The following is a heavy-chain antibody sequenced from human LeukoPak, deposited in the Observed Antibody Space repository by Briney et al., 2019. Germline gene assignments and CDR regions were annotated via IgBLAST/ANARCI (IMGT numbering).Heavy chain of an antibody. Sequence: PPETLSLTCAVYGGSFSGYYWSWIRQPPGKGLEWIGEINHSGSTNYNPPLKSRVTISVDTSKNQFSLKLSSVTAADTAVYYCARAAAAAIFDYWGQGTLVTVSS. J-gene: IGHJ4*02. CDR2: INHSGST. V-gene: IGHV4-34*01. CDR3: ARAAAAAIFDY. D-gene: IGHD6-13*01. CDR1: GGSFSGYY.